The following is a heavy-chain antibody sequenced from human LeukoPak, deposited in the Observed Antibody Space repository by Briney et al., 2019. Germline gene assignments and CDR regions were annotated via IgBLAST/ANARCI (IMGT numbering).Heavy chain of an antibody. J-gene: IGHJ6*02. CDR2: ISGSGGST. CDR3: AKDLEVVPAAIHNYYYYYGMDV. D-gene: IGHD2-2*01. CDR1: GFTFSSYA. V-gene: IGHV3-23*01. Sequence: GGSLRLSCAASGFTFSSYAMSWVRQAPGKGLEWVSAISGSGGSTYYADSVKGRFTISRDNSKSTLYLQMNSLRAEDTAVYYCAKDLEVVPAAIHNYYYYYGMDVWGQGTTVTVSS.